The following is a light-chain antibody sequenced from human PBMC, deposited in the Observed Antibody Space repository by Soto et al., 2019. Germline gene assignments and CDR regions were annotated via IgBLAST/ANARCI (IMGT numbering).Light chain of an antibody. CDR1: GSSIGTNT. V-gene: IGLV1-44*01. J-gene: IGLJ2*01. CDR2: GNN. Sequence: QSVLTQPPSASGTPGQRVTISCSGSGSSIGTNTVNWYRHLPGTAPKLLIYGNNQRPSGVPDRFSGSKSGTSASRAISGLQSEDEAEYYCAAWDGSLNNVRFGGGTKLTVL. CDR3: AAWDGSLNNVR.